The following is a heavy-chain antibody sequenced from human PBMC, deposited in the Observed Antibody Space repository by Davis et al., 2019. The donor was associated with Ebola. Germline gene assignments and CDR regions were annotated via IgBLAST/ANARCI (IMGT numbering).Heavy chain of an antibody. Sequence: MPSETLSLTCSVSGDSISSGGYYWSWIRQRPGKGLEWIGYIFYSGITYYNPSLKSRVTISVDTSKNQFSLKLSSVTAADTAVYYCARRYSSSLDFWGQGTLVTVSS. V-gene: IGHV4-31*03. CDR3: ARRYSSSLDF. D-gene: IGHD6-13*01. J-gene: IGHJ4*02. CDR1: GDSISSGGYY. CDR2: IFYSGIT.